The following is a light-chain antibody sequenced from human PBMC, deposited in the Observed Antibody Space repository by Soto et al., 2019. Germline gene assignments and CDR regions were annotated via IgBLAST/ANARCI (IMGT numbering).Light chain of an antibody. CDR1: SSNIGSKT. V-gene: IGLV1-44*01. CDR3: SAWDASLNGHV. Sequence: SVLTQPPSASGTPGQRVTISCSGSSSNIGSKTVNWYQQLPGTAPKLLIYSNYQRPSGVPDRFSGSKSGTSASLAISGLQSEDEADYYCSAWDASLNGHVFGPGTKVTVL. CDR2: SNY. J-gene: IGLJ1*01.